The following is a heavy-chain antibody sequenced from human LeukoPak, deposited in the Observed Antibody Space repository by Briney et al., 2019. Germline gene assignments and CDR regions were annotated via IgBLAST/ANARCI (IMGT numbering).Heavy chain of an antibody. CDR1: GFTFSSYG. CDR3: ARYFIATGGFDP. D-gene: IGHD6-25*01. Sequence: GGSLRLSCAASGFTFSSYGMHWVRQAPGKGLEWVAVISYDGSNKYYADSVKGRFTISRDNSKNTLYLQMNSLRAEDTAVYYCARYFIATGGFDPWGQGTLVTVSS. CDR2: ISYDGSNK. V-gene: IGHV3-30*03. J-gene: IGHJ5*02.